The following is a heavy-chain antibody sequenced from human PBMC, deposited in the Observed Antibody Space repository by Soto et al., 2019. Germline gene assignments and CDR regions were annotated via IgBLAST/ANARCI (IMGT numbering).Heavy chain of an antibody. Sequence: QVQLQESGPGLVKPSQTLSLTCTVSGGSISSGGYYLSWIRQNPGKGLEWIGYIYYSGTTNYNPSLKSRLTISVDTSKNQFSLKLNSMTAADTAVYYCARDESATDAFDIWGQGTRVTVSS. CDR2: IYYSGTT. V-gene: IGHV4-31*03. CDR1: GGSISSGGYY. J-gene: IGHJ3*02. CDR3: ARDESATDAFDI. D-gene: IGHD5-12*01.